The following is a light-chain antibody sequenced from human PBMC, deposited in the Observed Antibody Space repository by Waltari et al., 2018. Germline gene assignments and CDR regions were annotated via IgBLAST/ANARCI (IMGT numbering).Light chain of an antibody. Sequence: SSELNQDPAVSVALGQTVKITCHGDSLRQFSARWYQQRTGQAPILVLYGPDYRPSGIPGRISGSTSGGTASLTITGAQAEDEAVYYCHSRDSTSTRVFGGGTRLTV. CDR3: HSRDSTSTRV. J-gene: IGLJ3*02. CDR1: SLRQFS. CDR2: GPD. V-gene: IGLV3-19*01.